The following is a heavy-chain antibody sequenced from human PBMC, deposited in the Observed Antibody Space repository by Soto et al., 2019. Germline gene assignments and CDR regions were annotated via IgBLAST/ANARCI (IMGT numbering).Heavy chain of an antibody. D-gene: IGHD1-26*01. V-gene: IGHV3-30*18. CDR1: GFTFSSYG. Sequence: PGGSLRLSCAASGFTFSSYGIHWVRQAPGKGLDWVGVISDDGSRTYCAESVKGRFIISRDNSKNMLYLEMNSLRPEDTALYYCAKELLIVGSAQVDYWGQATLVTVSS. CDR2: ISDDGSRT. CDR3: AKELLIVGSAQVDY. J-gene: IGHJ4*02.